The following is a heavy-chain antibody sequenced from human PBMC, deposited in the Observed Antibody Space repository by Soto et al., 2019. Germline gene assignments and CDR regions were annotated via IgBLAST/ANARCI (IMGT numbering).Heavy chain of an antibody. V-gene: IGHV2-5*02. CDR1: GFSLSTSGVG. Sequence: QITLKESGPTLVKPTQTLTLTCTFSGFSLSTSGVGVGWIRQPPGKALEWLALIYWDDDKRYSPSLKSRLTITNDTSKNQVVLTMTNMDPVDTATYYCAHAVATIRSFDYWGQGTLVTVSS. D-gene: IGHD5-12*01. CDR2: IYWDDDK. J-gene: IGHJ4*02. CDR3: AHAVATIRSFDY.